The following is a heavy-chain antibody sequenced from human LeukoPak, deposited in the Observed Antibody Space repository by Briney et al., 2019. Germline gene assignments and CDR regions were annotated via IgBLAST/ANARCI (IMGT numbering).Heavy chain of an antibody. V-gene: IGHV4-39*07. CDR2: IYYSGST. J-gene: IGHJ6*03. CDR1: GFIFSSHGM. Sequence: GTLRLSCAASGFIFSSHGMNWVRQPPGKGLEWIGSIYYSGSTYYNPSLKSRVTISVDTSKNQFSLKLSSVTAADTAVYYCARDYGDIVVVPAAMPGGYYYYMDVWGKGTTVTVSS. D-gene: IGHD2-2*01. CDR3: ARDYGDIVVVPAAMPGGYYYYMDV.